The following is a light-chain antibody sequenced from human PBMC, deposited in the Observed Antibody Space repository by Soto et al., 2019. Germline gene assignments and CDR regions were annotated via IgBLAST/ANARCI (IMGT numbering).Light chain of an antibody. J-gene: IGLJ2*01. Sequence: QSALTQPRSVSGSPGQSVTISCTGTSSDVGGYNNVSWYQQHPGKAPKLMIYDVSKRPSGVPDRFSGSKSGNTASLTISGLQAEDEADYYCCSYAGSYTNVFGGGTKLTVL. CDR1: SSDVGGYNN. V-gene: IGLV2-11*01. CDR3: CSYAGSYTNV. CDR2: DVS.